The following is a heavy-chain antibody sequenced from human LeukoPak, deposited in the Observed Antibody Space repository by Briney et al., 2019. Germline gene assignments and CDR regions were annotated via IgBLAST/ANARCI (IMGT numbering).Heavy chain of an antibody. CDR3: ARELARSGSYYSDY. CDR1: GGTFSSYA. D-gene: IGHD1-26*01. J-gene: IGHJ4*02. CDR2: INPNSGGT. V-gene: IGHV1-2*06. Sequence: ASVKVSCKASGGTFSSYAISWVRQAPGQGLEWMGRINPNSGGTNYAQKFQGRVTMTRDTSISTAYMELSRLRSDDTAVYYCARELARSGSYYSDYWGQGTLVTVSS.